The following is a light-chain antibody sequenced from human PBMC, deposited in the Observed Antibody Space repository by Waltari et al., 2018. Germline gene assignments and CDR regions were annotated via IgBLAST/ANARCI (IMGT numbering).Light chain of an antibody. CDR3: QSADSSGTVV. J-gene: IGLJ2*01. CDR1: ALPKQY. V-gene: IGLV3-25*03. Sequence: SYELTQPPSVSVSPGQTARSTCSADALPKQYANWYQQKPGQAPVLVIYKDSERPSGIPERFSGSSSGTTVTLTISGVQAEDEADYYCQSADSSGTVVFGGGTKLTVL. CDR2: KDS.